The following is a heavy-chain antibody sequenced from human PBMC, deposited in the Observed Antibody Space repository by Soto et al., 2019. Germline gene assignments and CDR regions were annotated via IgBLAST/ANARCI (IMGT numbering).Heavy chain of an antibody. J-gene: IGHJ5*02. CDR2: ISGSGGST. V-gene: IGHV3-23*01. CDR3: AKEAWELRIPGGLFDP. Sequence: GGSLRLSCAASGFTFSSYAMSWVRQAPGKGLEWVSAISGSGGSTYYADSVKGRFTISRDNSKNTLYLQMNSLRAEDTAVYYCAKEAWELRIPGGLFDPWGQGTLVTVSS. CDR1: GFTFSSYA. D-gene: IGHD1-26*01.